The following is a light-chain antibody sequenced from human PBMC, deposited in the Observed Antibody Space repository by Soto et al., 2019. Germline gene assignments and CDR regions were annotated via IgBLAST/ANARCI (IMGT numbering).Light chain of an antibody. CDR1: QSIGSN. Sequence: EIVMTQSPATLSVSPGESATLSCRASQSIGSNLAWYQQKPGQAPRLLIYDASTRATDIPARFTGSGSGTDFTLTISSLETEDLALYYGQKRGNWPTITVGKGTRREIK. CDR3: QKRGNWPTIT. J-gene: IGKJ5*01. CDR2: DAS. V-gene: IGKV3-11*01.